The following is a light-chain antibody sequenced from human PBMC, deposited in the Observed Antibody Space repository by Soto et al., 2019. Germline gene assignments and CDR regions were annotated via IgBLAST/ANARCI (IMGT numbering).Light chain of an antibody. Sequence: EIVLTQSPGTLSLSPGERATLSCRASQSLSGGYLAWFQQKPGQTPRLLIYSASNRATGIPDRFSGSGSGTDFTLTISRQEPEDFVVYYCQQNGSLPITFGQGTRLEIK. J-gene: IGKJ5*01. CDR3: QQNGSLPIT. CDR1: QSLSGGY. CDR2: SAS. V-gene: IGKV3-20*01.